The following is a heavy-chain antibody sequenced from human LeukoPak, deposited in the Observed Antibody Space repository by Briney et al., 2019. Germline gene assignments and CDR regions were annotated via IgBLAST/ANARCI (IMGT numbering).Heavy chain of an antibody. CDR2: ISSSSDLM. Sequence: PGGSLRVPREASGLRLSTSGLKWGRQAPGKGLEWVSYISSSSDLMSYVDSVKGRFTVSRDNAKNSLFRLISSETDEDTAGYYRTRVLRGLYNLGDWGQGTLVTVSS. CDR1: GLRLSTSG. D-gene: IGHD3-10*01. J-gene: IGHJ4*02. CDR3: TRVLRGLYNLGD. V-gene: IGHV3-48*02.